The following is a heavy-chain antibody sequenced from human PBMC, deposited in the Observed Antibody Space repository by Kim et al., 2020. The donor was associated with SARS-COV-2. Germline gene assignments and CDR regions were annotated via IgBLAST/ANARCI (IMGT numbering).Heavy chain of an antibody. CDR3: AIGERYSGSGSYWLWRY. J-gene: IGHJ4*02. D-gene: IGHD3-10*01. Sequence: SETLSLTCAVSGASITGINWWNWVRQPPGKRLEWIGEVYYSGNTNYNPSLSSRVTISVDKSNNQFSLQLTSVTASDTAVYYCAIGERYSGSGSYWLWRYWGQGILVTVSS. CDR2: VYYSGNT. CDR1: GASITGINW. V-gene: IGHV4-4*02.